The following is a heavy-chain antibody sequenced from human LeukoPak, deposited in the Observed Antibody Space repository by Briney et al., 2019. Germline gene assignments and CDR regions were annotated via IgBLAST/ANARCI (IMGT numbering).Heavy chain of an antibody. CDR3: ARDIVATIEPYYYGMDV. V-gene: IGHV1-3*01. D-gene: IGHD5-12*01. J-gene: IGHJ6*02. Sequence: ASVKVSCKASGYTFTSYAMHWVRQAPGQRLEWMGWINAGNGNTKYSQKFQGRVTITRDTSASTAYMELSSLRSEDTAVYYCARDIVATIEPYYYGMDVWGQGTTVTVSS. CDR2: INAGNGNT. CDR1: GYTFTSYA.